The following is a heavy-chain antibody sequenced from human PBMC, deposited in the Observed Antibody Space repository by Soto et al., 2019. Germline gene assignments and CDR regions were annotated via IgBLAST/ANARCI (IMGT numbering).Heavy chain of an antibody. CDR2: ISAYNGNA. CDR3: ARDSRGWSDYYYYGMDV. J-gene: IGHJ6*02. V-gene: IGHV1-18*04. CDR1: GYTFTSYG. D-gene: IGHD5-12*01. Sequence: ASVKVSCKASGYTFTSYGISWVRQAPGQGLEWMGWISAYNGNANYAQKLQGRVTMTTDTSTSTAYMELRSLRSDDTAVYYCARDSRGWSDYYYYGMDVWGQGTTVTVSS.